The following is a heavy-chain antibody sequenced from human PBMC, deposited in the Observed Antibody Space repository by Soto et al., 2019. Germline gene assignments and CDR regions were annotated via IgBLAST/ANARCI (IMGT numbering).Heavy chain of an antibody. D-gene: IGHD3-22*01. Sequence: PSETLSLTCAVSGGSISSGGYSWSWIRQPPGKGLEWIGYIYHSGSTYYNPSLKSRVTISVDRSKNQFSLKLSSVTAADTAVYYCARDVAYYDSSGYYNDAFDIWGQGTMVTVSS. V-gene: IGHV4-30-2*01. J-gene: IGHJ3*02. CDR1: GGSISSGGYS. CDR2: IYHSGST. CDR3: ARDVAYYDSSGYYNDAFDI.